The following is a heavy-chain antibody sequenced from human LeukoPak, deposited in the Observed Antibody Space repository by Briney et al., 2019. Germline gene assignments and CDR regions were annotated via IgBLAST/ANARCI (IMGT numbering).Heavy chain of an antibody. CDR3: ARGGYYDWTFDY. V-gene: IGHV4-39*01. CDR2: IYYSGST. Sequence: SETLSLTCTVSGGSISSSSYYWGWIRQPRGKGLEWIGSIYYSGSTYYNPPIKSRVTISVDTSKNQFSLKLSSVTAADTAVYYCARGGYYDWTFDYWGQGTLVTVSS. CDR1: GGSISSSSYY. D-gene: IGHD3-22*01. J-gene: IGHJ4*02.